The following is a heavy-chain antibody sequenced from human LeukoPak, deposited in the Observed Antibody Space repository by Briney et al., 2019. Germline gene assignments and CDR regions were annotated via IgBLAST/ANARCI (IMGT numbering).Heavy chain of an antibody. D-gene: IGHD3-22*01. J-gene: IGHJ4*02. V-gene: IGHV1-46*01. CDR3: ARGLGGRSGSLDY. CDR1: GYTFTSYY. Sequence: ASVEVSCKASGYTFTSYYMHWVRQAPGQGLEWMGIINPSGVTTIYAQKFQGRVTVTRGTSTSTVYMELSSLRSEDTAVYYCARGLGGRSGSLDYWGQGTLVTVSS. CDR2: INPSGVTT.